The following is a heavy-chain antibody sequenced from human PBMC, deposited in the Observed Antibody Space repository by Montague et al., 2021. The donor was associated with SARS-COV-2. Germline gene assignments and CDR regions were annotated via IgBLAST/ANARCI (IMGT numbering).Heavy chain of an antibody. Sequence: GSLRLSCAASGFTFSSYWMHWVRQAPGKGLVWVSRINSDGSSTSYADSVKGRFTISRDNAKNTLYLQMNSLRAEDTAVYYCARGEWLLSLFYYYYMDVWGKGTTVTVSS. V-gene: IGHV3-74*01. J-gene: IGHJ6*03. CDR3: ARGEWLLSLFYYYYMDV. D-gene: IGHD3-3*01. CDR2: INSDGSST. CDR1: GFTFSSYW.